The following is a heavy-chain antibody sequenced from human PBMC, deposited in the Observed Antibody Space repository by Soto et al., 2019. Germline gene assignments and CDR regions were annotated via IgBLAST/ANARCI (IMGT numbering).Heavy chain of an antibody. J-gene: IGHJ4*02. CDR1: GGSSNNYY. Sequence: PLETLCLTCTVSGGSSNNYYWSWIRQPPGKALEWIGYIYSSGSTNYNPSLKSRATISVDTSKNQFSLKLSSVTAADTAVYYCARDHPRYGGNCLAYWGQGTLVTVSS. D-gene: IGHD2-15*01. CDR3: ARDHPRYGGNCLAY. V-gene: IGHV4-59*01. CDR2: IYSSGST.